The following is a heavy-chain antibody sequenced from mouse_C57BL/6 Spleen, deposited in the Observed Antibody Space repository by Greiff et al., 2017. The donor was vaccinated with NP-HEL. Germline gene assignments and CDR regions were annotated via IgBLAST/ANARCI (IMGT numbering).Heavy chain of an antibody. CDR1: GYTFTSYW. V-gene: IGHV1-55*01. D-gene: IGHD2-4*01. CDR3: ARGGGLRPVFAY. J-gene: IGHJ3*01. CDR2: IYPGSGST. Sequence: VQLQQPGAELVKPGASVKMSCKASGYTFTSYWITWVKQRPGQGLEWIGDIYPGSGSTNYNEKFKSKATLTVDTSSSTAYMQLSSLTSEDSAVYYCARGGGLRPVFAYWGQGTLVTVSA.